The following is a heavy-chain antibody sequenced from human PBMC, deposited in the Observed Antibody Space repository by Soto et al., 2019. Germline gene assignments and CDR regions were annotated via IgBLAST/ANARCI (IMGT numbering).Heavy chain of an antibody. D-gene: IGHD2-2*01. CDR1: GFTFGDYA. CDR3: TRDGREGYCSSTSCAGHY. V-gene: IGHV3-49*04. J-gene: IGHJ4*02. CDR2: IKSKAYGGTT. Sequence: GGSLRLSCTASGFTFGDYAMSWVRQAPGKGLEWVGFIKSKAYGGTTEYAASVEGRFTISRDDSKRIAYLQMNSLKTEDTAVYYCTRDGREGYCSSTSCAGHYWGQGTLVTVSS.